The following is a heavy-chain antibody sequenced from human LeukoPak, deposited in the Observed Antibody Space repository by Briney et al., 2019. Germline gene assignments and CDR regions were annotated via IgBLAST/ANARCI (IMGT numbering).Heavy chain of an antibody. CDR1: GGSISSYY. CDR2: IYYSGST. V-gene: IGHV4-59*08. CDR3: ARVPTVTFFDY. D-gene: IGHD4-17*01. J-gene: IGHJ4*02. Sequence: KPSETLSLTCTVSGGSISSYYWSWIRQPPGKGLEWIGYIYYSGSTYYNPSLKSRVTISVDTSKNQFSLKLSSVTAADTAVYYCARVPTVTFFDYWGQGTLVTVSS.